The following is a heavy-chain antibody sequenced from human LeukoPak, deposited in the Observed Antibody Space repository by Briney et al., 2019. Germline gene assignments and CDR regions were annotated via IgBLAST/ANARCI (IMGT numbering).Heavy chain of an antibody. CDR3: ATGMDNYDGSGYYSYFQH. Sequence: GGSLRLSCVASKFTFSSSGMSWVRQAPGKGLEWVAALSGGGDNTFYADSVKGRFTIARDNSKTTLYLQMNSLRAEDTAVYFCATGMDNYDGSGYYSYFQHWGQGTLVTVSS. CDR1: KFTFSSSG. V-gene: IGHV3-23*01. D-gene: IGHD3-22*01. CDR2: LSGGGDNT. J-gene: IGHJ1*01.